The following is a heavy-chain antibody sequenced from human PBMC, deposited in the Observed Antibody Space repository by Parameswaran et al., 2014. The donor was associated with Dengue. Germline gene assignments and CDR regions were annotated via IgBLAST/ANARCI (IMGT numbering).Heavy chain of an antibody. Sequence: RWIRQPPGKGLEWVGHIKSNHDGGTIDYAASVKGRFTISRDDSENTLYLEMNSLKTEDTAVYYCTTHPGDNWGQGTLVTVSS. V-gene: IGHV3-15*01. CDR3: TTHPGDN. CDR2: IKSNHDGGTI. J-gene: IGHJ4*02.